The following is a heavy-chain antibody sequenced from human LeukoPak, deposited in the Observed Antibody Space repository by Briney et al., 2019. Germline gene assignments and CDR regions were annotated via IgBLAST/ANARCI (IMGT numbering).Heavy chain of an antibody. Sequence: SETLSLTRTVSGGSISSSSYHWGWIRQPPGKGVEWIGSIYYSGSTYYNPSLRSRVTVSVDTSKNQFSLKLSSVTAADTAVYYCARQDKWVYYFDYWGQGTLVTVSS. V-gene: IGHV4-39*01. CDR2: IYYSGST. J-gene: IGHJ4*02. CDR3: ARQDKWVYYFDY. D-gene: IGHD2-8*01. CDR1: GGSISSSSYH.